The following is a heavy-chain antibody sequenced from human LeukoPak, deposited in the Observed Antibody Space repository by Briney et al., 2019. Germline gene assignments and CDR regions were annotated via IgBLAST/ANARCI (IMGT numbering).Heavy chain of an antibody. D-gene: IGHD6-19*01. CDR3: ARDLKTSGWYGDFDY. J-gene: IGHJ4*02. CDR2: IFSGGST. CDR1: GFTVSSNY. V-gene: IGHV3-53*01. Sequence: GGSLRLSCVASGFTVSSNYMSWVRQAPGKGLEWVSAIFSGGSTSYADSVTGRFAISRDNSKNTVYLEMNSLRAEDTAVYYCARDLKTSGWYGDFDYWGQGTLVTVSS.